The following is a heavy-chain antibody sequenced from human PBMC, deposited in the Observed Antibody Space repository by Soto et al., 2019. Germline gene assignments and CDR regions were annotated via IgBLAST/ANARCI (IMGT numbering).Heavy chain of an antibody. CDR1: GFTFSSSG. V-gene: IGHV3-23*01. CDR2: ISSRGDDR. Sequence: EGQLLQSGGGLVQPGESLRLSCAASGFTFSSSGMSWVRQAPGKGVEWVSSISSRGDDRYYADSVTGRFTISRDNSKNNLYPEVYNLPAEEGILYDCANLRGFDFWGQGTMVAVSS. J-gene: IGHJ3*01. CDR3: ANLRGFDF. D-gene: IGHD3-10*01.